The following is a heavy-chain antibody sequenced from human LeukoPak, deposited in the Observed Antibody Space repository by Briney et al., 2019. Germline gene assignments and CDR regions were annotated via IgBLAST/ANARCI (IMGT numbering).Heavy chain of an antibody. CDR2: IKFDGSYT. CDR1: GFTFRIYW. V-gene: IGHV3-74*01. CDR3: VRDGDAYNFDY. Sequence: GGSLRLYCADSGFTFRIYWLHWVRAPPGKGLVWVSRIKFDGSYTNYVDSVKGRFTISRDNAKNTLYLQLNSLRAEDTAMYYCVRDGDAYNFDYWGQGTLVTVSS. J-gene: IGHJ4*02. D-gene: IGHD5-24*01.